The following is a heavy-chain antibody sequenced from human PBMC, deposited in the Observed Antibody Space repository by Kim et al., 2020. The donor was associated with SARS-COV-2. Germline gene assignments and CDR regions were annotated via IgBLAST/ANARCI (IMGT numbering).Heavy chain of an antibody. V-gene: IGHV1-69*04. CDR3: ASRGDSIAAANY. D-gene: IGHD6-13*01. J-gene: IGHJ4*02. CDR2: IIPILGIA. Sequence: SVKVSCKASGGTFSSYAISWVRQAPGQGLEWMGRIIPILGIANYAQKFQGRVTITADKSTSTAYMELSSLRSEDTAVYYCASRGDSIAAANYWGQGTLVTVSS. CDR1: GGTFSSYA.